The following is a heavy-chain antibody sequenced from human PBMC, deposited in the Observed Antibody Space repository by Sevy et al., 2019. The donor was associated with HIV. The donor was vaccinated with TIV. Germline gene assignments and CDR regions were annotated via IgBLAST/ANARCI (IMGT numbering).Heavy chain of an antibody. CDR1: GYTLSKLS. J-gene: IGHJ6*02. CDR3: ATLDFWSDYPLYGMDV. Sequence: ASVKVSCMVSGYTLSKLSMHWVRQAPGKGPEWMGGFDPEDGETIYAQKFQGRVTMTEDTSTDTAYMELISLRSEDTAVYYCATLDFWSDYPLYGMDVWGQGTTVTVSS. CDR2: FDPEDGET. V-gene: IGHV1-24*01. D-gene: IGHD3-3*01.